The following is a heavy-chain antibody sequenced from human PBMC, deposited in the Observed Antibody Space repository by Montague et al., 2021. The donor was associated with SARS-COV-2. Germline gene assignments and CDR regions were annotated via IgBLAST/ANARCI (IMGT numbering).Heavy chain of an antibody. J-gene: IGHJ4*02. CDR1: GDSVNRNY. V-gene: IGHV4-59*02. CDR3: AKAYWGSGGDFDS. CDR2: IFYSGST. D-gene: IGHD7-27*01. Sequence: SETLSLTCSVSGDSVNRNYWSWVRQPPGKGLEWLGYIFYSGSTYNPSLHSRVTMSLDTSKNHFSRNLISVTAADTAVYYCAKAYWGSGGDFDSWGQGTLVIVSS.